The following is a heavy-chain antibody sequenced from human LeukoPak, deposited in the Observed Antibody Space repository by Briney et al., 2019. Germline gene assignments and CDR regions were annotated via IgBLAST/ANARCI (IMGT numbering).Heavy chain of an antibody. D-gene: IGHD2/OR15-2a*01. J-gene: IGHJ4*02. CDR2: ITSDGIHT. CDR3: VKGFYISDY. Sequence: GGSLRLSCSASGFTFSSNAMHWVRQAPGKGLEYVSTITSDGIHTYYADSVKGRFTISRDNSKNTLYLQMSSLRGEDTAIYYCVKGFYISDYWGQGNLVTVSS. CDR1: GFTFSSNA. V-gene: IGHV3-64D*06.